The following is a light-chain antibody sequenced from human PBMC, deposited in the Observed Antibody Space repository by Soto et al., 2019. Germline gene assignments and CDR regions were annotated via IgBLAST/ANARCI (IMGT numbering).Light chain of an antibody. CDR2: KAS. CDR3: QHYNGYPQT. V-gene: IGKV1-5*03. CDR1: QTISSW. J-gene: IGKJ5*01. Sequence: IHMTHSPSTLSSSLVDRVTVTCRASQTISSWLAWYQQKPGKAPKLLIYKASTLKSGVPSRFSGSGSGTEFTLTISSLQPDDFGTYYCQHYNGYPQTFGQGTRLEIK.